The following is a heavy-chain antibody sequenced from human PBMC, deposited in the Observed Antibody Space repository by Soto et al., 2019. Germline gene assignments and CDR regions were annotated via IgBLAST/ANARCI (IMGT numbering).Heavy chain of an antibody. CDR3: AGRYSNYYYYYGMDV. V-gene: IGHV4-4*02. J-gene: IGHJ6*02. CDR2: IYHSGST. Sequence: SETLSLTCAVSGGSISSSNWWSWVRQPPGKGLEWIGEIYHSGSTNYNPSLKSRVTISVGKSKNQFSLKLSSVTAADTAVYYCAGRYSNYYYYYGMDVWGQGTTVTVSS. CDR1: GGSISSSNW. D-gene: IGHD4-4*01.